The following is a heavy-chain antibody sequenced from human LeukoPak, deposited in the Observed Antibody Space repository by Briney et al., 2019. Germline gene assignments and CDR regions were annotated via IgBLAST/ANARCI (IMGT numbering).Heavy chain of an antibody. CDR3: ARDSDSRFDY. J-gene: IGHJ4*02. V-gene: IGHV4-59*01. CDR1: GGSISSYY. D-gene: IGHD5-18*01. CDR2: IYYSGST. Sequence: SETLSLTCTVSGGSISSYYCSWIRQPPGKGLEWIGYIYYSGSTNYNPSLKSRVTISVDTSKNQFSLKLSSVTAADTAVYYCARDSDSRFDYWGQGTLVTVSS.